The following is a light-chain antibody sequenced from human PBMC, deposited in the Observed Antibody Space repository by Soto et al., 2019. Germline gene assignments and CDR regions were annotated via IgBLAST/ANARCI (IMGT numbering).Light chain of an antibody. CDR2: GNS. J-gene: IGLJ1*01. Sequence: QSVLTQPPSVSGAPGQRVTISCTGSSSNIGAGYDVHWYQQLPGTAPKLLIYGNSNRPSGVPDRFSGSKSGTSASLAITGLQAEDEAEYYCESYDSRLSGLYVFGTGTKVTVL. CDR3: ESYDSRLSGLYV. V-gene: IGLV1-40*01. CDR1: SSNIGAGYD.